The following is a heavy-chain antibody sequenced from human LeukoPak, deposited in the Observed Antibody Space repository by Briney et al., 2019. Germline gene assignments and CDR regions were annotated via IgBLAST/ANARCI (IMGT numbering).Heavy chain of an antibody. D-gene: IGHD1-26*01. CDR1: GFTFDDYA. V-gene: IGHV3-9*01. Sequence: PGGSLRLSCAASGFTFDDYAMHWVRHAPGKGLEWVSGISWNSGSIGYADSVKGRFTISRDNAKNSLYLQMNSLRAEDTALYYCAKDNHWKIVGAISWGQGTLVTVSS. CDR3: AKDNHWKIVGAIS. CDR2: ISWNSGSI. J-gene: IGHJ5*02.